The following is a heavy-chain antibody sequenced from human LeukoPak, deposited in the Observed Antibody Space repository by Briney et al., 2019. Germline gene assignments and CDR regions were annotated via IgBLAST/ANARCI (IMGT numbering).Heavy chain of an antibody. CDR1: GFTFSSYG. J-gene: IGHJ6*02. CDR2: ISTDGSNK. D-gene: IGHD2-8*01. CDR3: ARGPERTGVGTRYYYDMDV. Sequence: GGSLRLSCAASGFTFSSYGMHWVRQAPGKGLEWVAVISTDGSNKYYADSVKGRFTISRDNSKNTLYLQMNSLRTEDTAVYYCARGPERTGVGTRYYYDMDVWGQGTTVTVSS. V-gene: IGHV3-30*03.